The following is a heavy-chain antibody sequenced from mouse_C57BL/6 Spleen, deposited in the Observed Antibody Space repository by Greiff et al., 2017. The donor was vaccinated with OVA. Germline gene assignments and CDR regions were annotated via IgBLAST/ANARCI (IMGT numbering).Heavy chain of an antibody. J-gene: IGHJ2*01. CDR3: ARNLHDGYQGYFDY. V-gene: IGHV2-9-1*01. Sequence: VQGVESGPGLVAPSQSLSITCTVSGFSLTSYAISWVRQPPGKGLEWLGVIWTGGGTNYNSALKSRLSISKDNSKSQVFLKMNSLQTDDTARYYCARNLHDGYQGYFDYWGQGTTLTVSS. CDR2: IWTGGGT. D-gene: IGHD2-3*01. CDR1: GFSLTSYA.